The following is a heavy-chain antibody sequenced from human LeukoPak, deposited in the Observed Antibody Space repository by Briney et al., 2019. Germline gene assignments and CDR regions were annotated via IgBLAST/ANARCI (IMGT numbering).Heavy chain of an antibody. V-gene: IGHV3-33*01. CDR3: ARDRSGSYTFDY. Sequence: GGSLRLSCAASGFTFSSYGMHWVRQAPGKGLEWVAVIWYDGSNKYYADSVKGRFTISRDNSKNTLYLQMNSLRAGDTAVYYCARDRSGSYTFDYWGQGTLVTVSS. D-gene: IGHD1-26*01. CDR2: IWYDGSNK. J-gene: IGHJ4*02. CDR1: GFTFSSYG.